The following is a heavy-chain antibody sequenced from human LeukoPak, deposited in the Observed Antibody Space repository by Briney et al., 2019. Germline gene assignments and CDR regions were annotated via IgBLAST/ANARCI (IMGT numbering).Heavy chain of an antibody. CDR1: GYTFTELS. V-gene: IGHV1-24*01. CDR3: ATVDWFGEVDGMDV. CDR2: FDPEDGET. D-gene: IGHD3-10*01. Sequence: ASVTVSFKVSGYTFTELSMHWVRQAPGKGLEGMGGFDPEDGETIYAQKFQGRVTMTEDTSTDTTYMELSSLRSEDTAVYYCATVDWFGEVDGMDVWGQGTTVTVSS. J-gene: IGHJ6*02.